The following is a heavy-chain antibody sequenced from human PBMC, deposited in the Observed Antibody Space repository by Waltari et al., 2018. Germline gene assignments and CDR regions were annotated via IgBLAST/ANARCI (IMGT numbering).Heavy chain of an antibody. CDR2: ISSSGSTQ. V-gene: IGHV3-48*03. CDR3: ARDSVVADYYYYGMDV. J-gene: IGHJ6*02. D-gene: IGHD2-15*01. CDR1: GFTFSSYE. Sequence: EVQLVESGGGLVQPGGSLRLSCAASGFTFSSYEMNWVRQAPGKGLEWVSYISSSGSTQYYAASVKGRFTNSGDNAKNSLYLQMNSLRAEDTAVYYCARDSVVADYYYYGMDVWGQGTTVTVSS.